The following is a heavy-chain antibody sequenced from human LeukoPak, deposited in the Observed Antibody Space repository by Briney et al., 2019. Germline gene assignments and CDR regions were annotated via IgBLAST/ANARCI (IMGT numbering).Heavy chain of an antibody. CDR3: AREGGVVVTAIEGFDY. CDR1: GYTLTGYY. D-gene: IGHD2-21*02. V-gene: IGHV1-2*02. CDR2: INPNSGGT. J-gene: IGHJ4*02. Sequence: ASVKVSCKASGYTLTGYYMHWVRQAPGQGLEWMGWINPNSGGTNYAQKFQGRVTMTRDTSISTAYMELSRLRSDDTAVYYCAREGGVVVTAIEGFDYWGQGTLVTVSS.